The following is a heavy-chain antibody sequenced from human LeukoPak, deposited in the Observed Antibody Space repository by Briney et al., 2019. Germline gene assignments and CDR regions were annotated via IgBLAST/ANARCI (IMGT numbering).Heavy chain of an antibody. Sequence: ASVKVSCKASGYTFTSYDINWVRQATGQGLEYLGWMNPKSGYTGYAQKLQGRVTMTTDTSTSTAYMELRSLRSDDTAVYYCARDFLSSGWYRDNWFDPWGQGTLVTVSS. CDR1: GYTFTSYD. J-gene: IGHJ5*02. CDR2: MNPKSGYT. V-gene: IGHV1-8*01. D-gene: IGHD6-19*01. CDR3: ARDFLSSGWYRDNWFDP.